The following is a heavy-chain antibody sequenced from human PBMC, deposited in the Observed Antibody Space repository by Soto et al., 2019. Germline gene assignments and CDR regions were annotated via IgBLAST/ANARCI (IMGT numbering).Heavy chain of an antibody. CDR2: IYTSGST. J-gene: IGHJ6*02. V-gene: IGHV4-4*07. D-gene: IGHD3-22*01. CDR1: GGSISSYY. Sequence: SETLSLTCTVSGGSISSYYWGWIRQPAGKGLEWIGRIYTSGSTNYNPSLKSRVTMSVDTSKNQFSLKLSSVTAADTAVYYCARSSYYYDSSGYPMDVWGQGTTVTVSS. CDR3: ARSSYYYDSSGYPMDV.